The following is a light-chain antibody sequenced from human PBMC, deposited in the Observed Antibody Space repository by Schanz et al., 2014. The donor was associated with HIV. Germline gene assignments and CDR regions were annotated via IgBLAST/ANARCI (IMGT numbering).Light chain of an antibody. Sequence: QSVLTQPPSASGTPGQRVTISCSGSSSNVGTNYVFWYQQFPGTAPKLLIYRNNQRPSGVPDRFSGSKSGTSAALAISGLQSEDEADYYCAAWDDSLNSAAFGGGTQLTVL. CDR2: RNN. V-gene: IGLV1-47*01. CDR1: SSNVGTNY. J-gene: IGLJ7*01. CDR3: AAWDDSLNSAA.